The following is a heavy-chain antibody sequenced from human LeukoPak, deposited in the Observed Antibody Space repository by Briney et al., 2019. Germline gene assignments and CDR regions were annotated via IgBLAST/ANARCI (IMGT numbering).Heavy chain of an antibody. J-gene: IGHJ3*02. Sequence: SETLSLTCTVSGGSISSGSYYWSWIRQPPGKGLEWIGRIYTSGSTNYNPSLKSRVTISVDTSKNQFSLKLSSVTAADTTVYYCARDVASHSNDAFDIWGQGTMATVSS. CDR2: IYTSGST. V-gene: IGHV4-61*02. CDR3: ARDVASHSNDAFDI. CDR1: GGSISSGSYY. D-gene: IGHD2-2*01.